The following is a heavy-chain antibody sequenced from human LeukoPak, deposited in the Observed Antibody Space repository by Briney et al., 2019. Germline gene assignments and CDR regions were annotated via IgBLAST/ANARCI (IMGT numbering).Heavy chain of an antibody. CDR3: ARDQRVTGRPDIDY. CDR2: ISSDGSST. CDR1: GFTFRNHW. J-gene: IGHJ4*02. V-gene: IGHV3-74*03. Sequence: GGSLRLSCTASGFTFRNHWMHWVRQTPGKGLVWVSRISSDGSSTTYADSVKGRFTISRDNAKNTLYLQMNNLRAEDTAMYYCARDQRVTGRPDIDYWGQGTLVIVSS. D-gene: IGHD6-6*01.